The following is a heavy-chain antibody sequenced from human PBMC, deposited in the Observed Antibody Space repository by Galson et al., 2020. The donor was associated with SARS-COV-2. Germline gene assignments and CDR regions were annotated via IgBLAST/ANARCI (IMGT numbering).Heavy chain of an antibody. Sequence: TAGSLRLSCAGSGFTFSRYAMHWVRQTPEKGLEWVSAIGGSGTITYYADSVVGRLTISRDNSKNTLYLQMDSLSDEDTATYYCAKGTTRGVIAYYFDSWGQGTPVTVSS. V-gene: IGHV3-23*01. D-gene: IGHD3-10*01. CDR1: GFTFSRYA. CDR2: IGGSGTIT. CDR3: AKGTTRGVIAYYFDS. J-gene: IGHJ4*02.